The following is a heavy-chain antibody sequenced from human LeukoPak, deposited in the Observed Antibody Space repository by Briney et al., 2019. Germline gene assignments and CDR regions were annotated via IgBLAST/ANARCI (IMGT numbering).Heavy chain of an antibody. CDR1: GGTFSSYA. CDR2: IIPIFGTA. V-gene: IGHV1-69*06. D-gene: IGHD2-2*01. Sequence: GASVKVSCKASGGTFSSYAISWVRQAPGQGLEWMGGIIPIFGTANYAQKFQGRVTITADKSTSTAYMELGSLRSEDTAVYYCASTGDQLLLGGPFDYWGQGTLVTVSS. CDR3: ASTGDQLLLGGPFDY. J-gene: IGHJ4*02.